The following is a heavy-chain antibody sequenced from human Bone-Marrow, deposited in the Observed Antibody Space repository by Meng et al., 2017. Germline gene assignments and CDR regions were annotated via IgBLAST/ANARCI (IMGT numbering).Heavy chain of an antibody. CDR2: VNPRDGSR. Sequence: ASVKVSCKAIGYTFSRYYMHRVRQATGQGRGWMGVVNPRDGSRTYAQKFQGRVTMTRDTSTNKVYMELSNLRADDTAVYNCARGDLDYWGQGTLVTVSS. J-gene: IGHJ4*02. CDR3: ARGDLDY. CDR1: GYTFSRYY. V-gene: IGHV1-46*01.